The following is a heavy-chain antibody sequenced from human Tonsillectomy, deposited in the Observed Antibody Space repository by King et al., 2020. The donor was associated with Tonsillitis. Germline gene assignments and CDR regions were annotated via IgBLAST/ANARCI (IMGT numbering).Heavy chain of an antibody. Sequence: VQLVESGGGLVQPGGSLRLSCAASGFTFSNYGMTWVRQAPGKGLEWVSDISGSGGSTYYVDSAQGRFSISRDNSKNTLYLQMTSLRADDTAIYYCAKVSVYSYYDILDSAVDVWGQGTMVTVSS. D-gene: IGHD3-9*01. CDR1: GFTFSNYG. V-gene: IGHV3-23*04. CDR2: ISGSGGST. J-gene: IGHJ3*01. CDR3: AKVSVYSYYDILDSAVDV.